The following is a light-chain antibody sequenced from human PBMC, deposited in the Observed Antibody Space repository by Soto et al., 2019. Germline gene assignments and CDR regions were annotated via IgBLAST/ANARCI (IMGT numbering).Light chain of an antibody. CDR3: QHYNSYSEA. CDR2: KAS. V-gene: IGKV1-5*03. Sequence: DIQVTPSPSTLSGSVGDRVTITCRASQTISSCLAWYQQKPGKAPKLLIYKASTLKSGVPSRFIGSGSRTEFPLTISSLQPDDFATYYCQHYNSYSEAFGQGTKVDIK. CDR1: QTISSC. J-gene: IGKJ1*01.